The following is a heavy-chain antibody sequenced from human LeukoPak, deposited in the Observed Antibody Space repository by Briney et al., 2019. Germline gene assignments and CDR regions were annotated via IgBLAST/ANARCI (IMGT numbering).Heavy chain of an antibody. V-gene: IGHV3-23*01. Sequence: GGSLRLSCAGSGFTFSTYAMSWVRQAPGKGLEWVSIISGSGGTIYYADSVKGRFTISRDNSKNTLYLQMNSLRAEDTAVYSCAGASYYGSGSLMVNWYFDLWGRGTLVTVSS. D-gene: IGHD3-10*01. CDR3: AGASYYGSGSLMVNWYFDL. CDR1: GFTFSTYA. J-gene: IGHJ2*01. CDR2: ISGSGGTI.